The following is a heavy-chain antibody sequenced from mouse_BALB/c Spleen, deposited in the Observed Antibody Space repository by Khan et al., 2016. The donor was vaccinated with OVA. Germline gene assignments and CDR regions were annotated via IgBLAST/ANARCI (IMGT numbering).Heavy chain of an antibody. CDR1: GFTFSNYA. CDR2: ISSGGSYT. D-gene: IGHD1-1*01. J-gene: IGHJ3*01. V-gene: IGHV5-9-3*01. CDR3: ARELFTTVVATPFAY. Sequence: DVKLVESGGGLVKPGGSLKLSCAVSGFTFSNYAMSWVRQTPEKRLEWVATISSGGSYTYYPDSVQGRFTISRDNAKNTLYLQMSRLRSEETAIYNGARELFTTVVATPFAYWGQGTLVTVSA.